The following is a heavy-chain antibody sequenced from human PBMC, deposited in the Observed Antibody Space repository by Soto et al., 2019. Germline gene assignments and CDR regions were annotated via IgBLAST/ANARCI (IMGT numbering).Heavy chain of an antibody. CDR1: GYTFVNYG. Sequence: QVKLVQSGDEVKKPGASVKVSCKASGYTFVNYGIAWVRQAPGQGLEWMGWISPYTGNTHSATKVQGRLTMTTDTSTSTAYMDLGSLTSDDTAVYYCVMVDNYVTPTPQDVWGQGTTVTVSS. CDR3: VMVDNYVTPTPQDV. D-gene: IGHD3-16*01. V-gene: IGHV1-18*01. J-gene: IGHJ6*02. CDR2: ISPYTGNT.